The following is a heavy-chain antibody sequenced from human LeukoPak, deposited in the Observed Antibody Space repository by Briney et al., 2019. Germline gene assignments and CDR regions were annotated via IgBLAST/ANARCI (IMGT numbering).Heavy chain of an antibody. CDR1: GFTFSSYG. D-gene: IGHD1-14*01. V-gene: IGHV3-33*01. Sequence: PGRSLRLSCAASGFTFSSYGMHWVRQAPGKGLEWVAVIWYDGSNKYYADSVKGRFTISRDNSKNTLYLQMNSLRAEDTAVYYCAREIFFTSPPEEYYYYGMDVWGQGTTVTVSS. CDR2: IWYDGSNK. CDR3: AREIFFTSPPEEYYYYGMDV. J-gene: IGHJ6*02.